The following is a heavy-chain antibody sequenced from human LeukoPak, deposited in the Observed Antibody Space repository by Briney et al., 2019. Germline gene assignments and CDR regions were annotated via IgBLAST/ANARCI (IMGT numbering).Heavy chain of an antibody. V-gene: IGHV3-23*01. D-gene: IGHD3/OR15-3a*01. CDR1: GFTFKNYA. CDR3: AKSPYYDFWSGPGKNWFDP. Sequence: HPGGSLRLSCAAPGFTFKNYAMKWVRQAPGKGLEWVSSVSGSGGSTYYADSVKGRFTISRDESKNTLYLQMNSLRVEDTAVYYCAKSPYYDFWSGPGKNWFDPWGQGTLVTVSS. CDR2: VSGSGGST. J-gene: IGHJ5*02.